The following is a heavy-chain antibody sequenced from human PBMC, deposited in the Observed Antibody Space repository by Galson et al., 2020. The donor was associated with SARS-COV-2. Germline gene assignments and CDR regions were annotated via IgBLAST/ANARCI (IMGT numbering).Heavy chain of an antibody. CDR3: ARDFVLRYFVWLLFNGMDV. J-gene: IGHJ6*02. CDR2: ISYDGSNK. CDR1: RFTFSSYA. D-gene: IGHD3-9*01. V-gene: IGHV3-30-3*01. Sequence: TGGSLRLSCAASRFTFSSYAMHWVRQAPGKGLERVAVISYDGSNKYYADSVKGPLTISRDNSKNTLYLQMNSLRAEDTAVYYCARDFVLRYFVWLLFNGMDVWGQGTTVTVSS.